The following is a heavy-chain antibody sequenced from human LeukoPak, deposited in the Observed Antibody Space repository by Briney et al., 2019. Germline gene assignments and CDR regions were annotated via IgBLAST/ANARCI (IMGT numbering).Heavy chain of an antibody. Sequence: GASVKVSCKASGGSFSDYSISWVRQAPGLGLEWMGRIIAILDTAHYAQKFQGRFTITADKSTTTVYMELSSPRSDDTAVYYCVRSGYDYDWFDPWGQGTLVTVSS. CDR1: GGSFSDYS. J-gene: IGHJ5*02. V-gene: IGHV1-69*08. CDR2: IIAILDTA. D-gene: IGHD5-12*01. CDR3: VRSGYDYDWFDP.